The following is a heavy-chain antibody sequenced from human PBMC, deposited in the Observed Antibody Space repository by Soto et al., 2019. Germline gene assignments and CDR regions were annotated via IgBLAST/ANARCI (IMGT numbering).Heavy chain of an antibody. D-gene: IGHD3-22*01. V-gene: IGHV3-23*01. CDR2: ISGSGGST. J-gene: IGHJ3*02. CDR3: AKTTPRGYYDSSGGNAFDI. Sequence: EVQLLESGGGLVQPGGSLRLSCAASGFTFSSYAMSWVRQAPGKGLEWVSAISGSGGSTYYADSVKGRFTISRDNSKNTLYLQMNRLRAEDTAVYYCAKTTPRGYYDSSGGNAFDIWGQGTMVTVSS. CDR1: GFTFSSYA.